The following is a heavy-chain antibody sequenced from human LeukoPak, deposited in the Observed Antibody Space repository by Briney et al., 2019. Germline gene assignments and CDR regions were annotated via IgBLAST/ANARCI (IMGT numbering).Heavy chain of an antibody. CDR2: IIPIFGTA. Sequence: GASVKVSCKASGYTFTGYYMHWVRQAPGQGLEWMGGIIPIFGTANYAQKFQGRVTITADESTSTAYMELSSLRSEDTAVYYCARGSFAYYYDSSGYYCDYWGQGTLVTVSS. CDR1: GYTFTGYY. V-gene: IGHV1-69*13. CDR3: ARGSFAYYYDSSGYYCDY. D-gene: IGHD3-22*01. J-gene: IGHJ4*02.